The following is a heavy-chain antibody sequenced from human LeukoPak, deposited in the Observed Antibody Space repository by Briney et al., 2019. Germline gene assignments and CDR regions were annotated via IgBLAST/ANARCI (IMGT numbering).Heavy chain of an antibody. V-gene: IGHV1-18*01. D-gene: IGHD2-21*01. CDR2: ISAYNGNT. CDR1: GYTFTSYG. Sequence: AAVTVSCKASGYTFTSYGISWVRQAPGQGLEWMGWISAYNGNTNYAQKLQGRVTMTTDTSTSTAYMKLRSLRSDDTAVYYCARAYCGGDWYWLGYNWFDPWGQGTLVTVSS. CDR3: ARAYCGGDWYWLGYNWFDP. J-gene: IGHJ5*02.